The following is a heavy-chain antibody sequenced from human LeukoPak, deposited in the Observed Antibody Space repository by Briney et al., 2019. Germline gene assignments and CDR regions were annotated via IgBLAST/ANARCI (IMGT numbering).Heavy chain of an antibody. CDR2: IYTSGST. Sequence: SETLSLTCTVSGGSISSYYWSWIRQPAGKGLEWIGRIYTSGSTNYNPSLKSRVTMSVDTSKNQFSLKPSSVTAADTAVYYCTQYSSSASLLLWGQGTLVTVSS. J-gene: IGHJ4*02. CDR1: GGSISSYY. V-gene: IGHV4-4*07. D-gene: IGHD6-13*01. CDR3: TQYSSSASLLL.